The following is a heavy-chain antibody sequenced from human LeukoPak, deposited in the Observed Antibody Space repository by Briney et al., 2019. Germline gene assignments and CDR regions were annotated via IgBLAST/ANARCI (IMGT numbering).Heavy chain of an antibody. CDR1: GFTFSSYS. J-gene: IGHJ5*02. CDR2: ISSSSSTI. CDR3: AREEVAVAGTGWFDP. Sequence: TGGSLRLSCAASGFTFSSYSMNWVRQAPGKGLEWVSYISSSSSTIYYADSVKGRFTISRDNAKNSLYLQMNSLRAEDTAVYYCAREEVAVAGTGWFDPWGQGTLVTVSS. D-gene: IGHD6-19*01. V-gene: IGHV3-48*01.